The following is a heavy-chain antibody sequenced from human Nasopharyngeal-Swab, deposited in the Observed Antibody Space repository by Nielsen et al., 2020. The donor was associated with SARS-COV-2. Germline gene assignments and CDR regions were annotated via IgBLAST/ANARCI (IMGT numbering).Heavy chain of an antibody. J-gene: IGHJ5*02. D-gene: IGHD2-8*01. CDR2: INAGNGNT. V-gene: IGHV1-3*01. CDR1: GYTFTSYA. Sequence: ASVKVSCKASGYTFTSYAMHWVRQAPGQRLEWMGWINAGNGNTKYSQKFQGRVTITRDTSASTAYMELSSLRSEGTAVYYCARDTQMVYATPGWFDPWGQGTLVTVSS. CDR3: ARDTQMVYATPGWFDP.